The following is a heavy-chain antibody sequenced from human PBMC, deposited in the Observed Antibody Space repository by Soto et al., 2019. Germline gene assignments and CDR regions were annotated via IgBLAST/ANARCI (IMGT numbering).Heavy chain of an antibody. Sequence: QVQLQESGPGLVKPSGTLSLTCAVSGGSIASGVWWSWVRQPPGKGLEWIGEISHDGKTNYNPSLKSRLSMSVDNSKNQLFLNVTSMTAADTAVYYFARDREYSRGYFDPWGQGTLVTVSS. CDR1: GGSIASGVW. J-gene: IGHJ5*02. V-gene: IGHV4-4*02. D-gene: IGHD5-12*01. CDR2: ISHDGKT. CDR3: ARDREYSRGYFDP.